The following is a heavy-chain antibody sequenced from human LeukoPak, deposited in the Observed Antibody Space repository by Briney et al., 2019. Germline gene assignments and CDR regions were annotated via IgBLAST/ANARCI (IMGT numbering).Heavy chain of an antibody. CDR1: GFFFRNYW. Sequence: SGGSLRLSCAASGFFFRNYWMHWVRHAPGKGLVWVSRIKGDGSHTNYADSVKGRFTITRDNARNTLYLQMNSLRAEDTAIFYFVRDGDPYNFDCWARAPLFTVPS. V-gene: IGHV3-74*01. CDR3: VRDGDPYNFDC. CDR2: IKGDGSHT. D-gene: IGHD5-24*01. J-gene: IGHJ4*02.